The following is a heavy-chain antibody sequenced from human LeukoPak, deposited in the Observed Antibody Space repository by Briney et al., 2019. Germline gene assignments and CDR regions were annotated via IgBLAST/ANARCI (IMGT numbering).Heavy chain of an antibody. CDR1: GYTFTSYG. D-gene: IGHD1-26*01. CDR2: ISTYNGNT. V-gene: IGHV1-18*01. CDR3: ARDLDQYSGRYGGFGHDF. Sequence: EASVKVSCKASGYTFTSYGISWVRQAPRQGLEWMGWISTYNGNTNYAQKLQGRVTMTTDTSTSTAYMELRSLRSDDTAVYYCARDLDQYSGRYGGFGHDFWGQGTLVTVSS. J-gene: IGHJ4*02.